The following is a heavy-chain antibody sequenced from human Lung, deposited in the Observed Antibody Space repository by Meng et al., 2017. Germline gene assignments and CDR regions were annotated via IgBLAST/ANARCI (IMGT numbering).Heavy chain of an antibody. CDR1: GYTFTSYD. Sequence: QVQLVQSGAEVKKPGASVKVSCKASGYTFTSYDINWVRQATGQGLEWMGWMNPNRGNTGYAQKFQGRVTMTMNTSISTAYMELSSLRSEDTAVYYCARAIVALANSDYWGQGTLVTVSS. D-gene: IGHD5-12*01. CDR2: MNPNRGNT. J-gene: IGHJ4*02. V-gene: IGHV1-8*01. CDR3: ARAIVALANSDY.